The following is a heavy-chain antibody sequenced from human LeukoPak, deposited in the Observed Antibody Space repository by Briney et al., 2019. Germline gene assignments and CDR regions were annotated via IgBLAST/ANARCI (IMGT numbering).Heavy chain of an antibody. CDR2: IYYSGST. J-gene: IGHJ4*02. CDR1: GGSISSYY. V-gene: IGHV4-59*01. D-gene: IGHD2-15*01. Sequence: SQTLSLTCTVSGGSISSYYWSWIRQRPGNGLEWIGYIYYSGSTNYNPSLKSRVTISVDTSKNQFSLKLSSVTAADTAVYYCARELGYCSGGSCYSQGYFDYWGQGTLVTVSS. CDR3: ARELGYCSGGSCYSQGYFDY.